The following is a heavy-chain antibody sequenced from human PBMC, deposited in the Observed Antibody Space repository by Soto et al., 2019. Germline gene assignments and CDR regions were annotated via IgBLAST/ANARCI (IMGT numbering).Heavy chain of an antibody. Sequence: EVQLVETGGGLIQPGGSLRLSCAASGFSVSSNYMNWVRQSPGKGLEWVSVIYSGGDTHYTDSVKGRFTVSRDTSENTXXXXXXXXXXXXXXXXXXXXXXXXXXXXXTSGFHNWGLGTLVTVSS. V-gene: IGHV3-53*02. CDR3: XXXXXXXXXXXTSGFHN. CDR2: IYSGGDT. J-gene: IGHJ4*02. D-gene: IGHD3-22*01. CDR1: GFSVSSNY.